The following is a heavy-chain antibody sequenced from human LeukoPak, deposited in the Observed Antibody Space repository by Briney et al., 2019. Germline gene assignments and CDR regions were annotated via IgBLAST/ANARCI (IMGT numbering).Heavy chain of an antibody. V-gene: IGHV4-39*01. D-gene: IGHD6-6*01. CDR1: GGSISSSSYY. CDR3: ARNSSSGGGYFDY. Sequence: KPSETLSLTCTVSGGSISSSSYYWGWIRQPPGKGLEWIGSIYYSGGTYYNPSLKSRVTTSVDTSKNQFSLKLSSVTAADTAVYYCARNSSSGGGYFDYWGQGTLVTVSS. J-gene: IGHJ4*02. CDR2: IYYSGGT.